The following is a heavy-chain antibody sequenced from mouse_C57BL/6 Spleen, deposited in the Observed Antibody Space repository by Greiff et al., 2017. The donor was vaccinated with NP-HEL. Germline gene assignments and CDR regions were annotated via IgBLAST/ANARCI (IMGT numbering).Heavy chain of an antibody. V-gene: IGHV3-6*01. Sequence: EVQLQQSGPGLVKPSQSLSLTCSVTGYSITSGYYWNWIRQFPGNKLEWMGYISYDGSNNYNPSLKNRISITRDTSKNQFFLKLNSVTTEDTATYYCARGSLSYGSSYSWFAYWGQGTLVTVSA. CDR2: ISYDGSN. J-gene: IGHJ3*01. D-gene: IGHD1-1*01. CDR3: ARGSLSYGSSYSWFAY. CDR1: GYSITSGYY.